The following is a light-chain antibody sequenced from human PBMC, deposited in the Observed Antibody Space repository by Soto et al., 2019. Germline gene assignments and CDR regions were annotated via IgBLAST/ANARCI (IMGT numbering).Light chain of an antibody. CDR3: HQYYTTPHT. Sequence: DIVLTQSPYSVAVSLGERATINCRSSQNLLYSTNNKNYLAWYQQKPGQPPKLLIYSASTRESGVPGRFSGSGSGTDFALTISNLQAEDVAIYYCHQYYTTPHTFGQGTKVEIK. J-gene: IGKJ1*01. V-gene: IGKV4-1*01. CDR2: SAS. CDR1: QNLLYSTNNKNY.